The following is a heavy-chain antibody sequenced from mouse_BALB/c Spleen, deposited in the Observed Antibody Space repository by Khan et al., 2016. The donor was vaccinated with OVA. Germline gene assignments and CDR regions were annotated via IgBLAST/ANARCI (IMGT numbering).Heavy chain of an antibody. CDR1: GYSITSDYA. V-gene: IGHV3-2*02. Sequence: EVQLVESGPGLVKPSQSLSLTCTVTGYSITSDYAWNWIRQFPGNKLEWMGFISYSGNTNYKPSLKSRISITRDTTKNQFFLQLNSVTIEDTATYYCARVYGGDFDYWGQGTTLTVSS. CDR2: ISYSGNT. CDR3: ARVYGGDFDY. J-gene: IGHJ2*01. D-gene: IGHD1-1*01.